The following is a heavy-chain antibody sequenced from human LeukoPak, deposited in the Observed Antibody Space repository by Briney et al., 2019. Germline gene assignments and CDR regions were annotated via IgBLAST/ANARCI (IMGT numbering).Heavy chain of an antibody. CDR1: GFTFSRYG. CDR3: ARGAKTILVGQRRDAFDI. D-gene: IGHD3-3*01. Sequence: GGSLRLSCAASGFTFSRYGMHWVRQAPGKGLEWVAFIRYDGSNKYSADSVKGRFTISRDNSKNTLYLQMNSLRAEDTAVYYCARGAKTILVGQRRDAFDIWGQGTMVTVSS. J-gene: IGHJ3*02. V-gene: IGHV3-30*02. CDR2: IRYDGSNK.